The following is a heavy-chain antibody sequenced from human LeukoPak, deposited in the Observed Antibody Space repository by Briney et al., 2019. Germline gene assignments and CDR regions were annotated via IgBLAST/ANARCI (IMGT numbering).Heavy chain of an antibody. Sequence: PGGSLRLSCVVSVFIFNSYSMYCVRQAPGKGLEWIAYISNSGSPIYYADSVKGRFTISRDKDKSSLYLQMNRLAADDTAVYYCGRGLALGLTVTPKSFDYWGQGTLVTVSS. V-gene: IGHV3-48*01. CDR3: GRGLALGLTVTPKSFDY. CDR2: ISNSGSPI. D-gene: IGHD4-11*01. CDR1: VFIFNSYS. J-gene: IGHJ4*02.